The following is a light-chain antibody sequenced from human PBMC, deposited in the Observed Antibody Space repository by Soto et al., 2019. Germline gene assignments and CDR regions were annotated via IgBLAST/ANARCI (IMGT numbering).Light chain of an antibody. Sequence: QSVLTQPPSVSGAPGQRVTISCTGSSSSIGAGYDVHWYQQLPGTAPNLLIYGNSNRPSGVPDRVSGSNSGTSASLAITGLQAEDEADYYCQSYDSSLSAWVFGGGTKLTVL. CDR2: GNS. J-gene: IGLJ3*02. V-gene: IGLV1-40*01. CDR3: QSYDSSLSAWV. CDR1: SSSIGAGYD.